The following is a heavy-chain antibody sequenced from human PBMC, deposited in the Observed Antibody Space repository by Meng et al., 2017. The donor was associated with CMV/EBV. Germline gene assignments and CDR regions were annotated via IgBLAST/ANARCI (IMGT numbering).Heavy chain of an antibody. CDR1: GYTLTELS. CDR2: FDPEDGET. Sequence: QVQLVQSWAELDTPGDSVKFSCKVSGYTLTELSMHWVRQAPGQGLEWMGGFDPEDGETIYEQKFQGRVTMTEDTSTDTAYMELSSLRSEDTAVYYCATEIFGGWYSFDYWGQGTLVTVSS. J-gene: IGHJ4*02. CDR3: ATEIFGGWYSFDY. D-gene: IGHD6-19*01. V-gene: IGHV1-24*01.